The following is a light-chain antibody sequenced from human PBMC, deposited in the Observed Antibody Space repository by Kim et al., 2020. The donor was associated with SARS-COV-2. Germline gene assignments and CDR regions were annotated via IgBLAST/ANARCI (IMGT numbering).Light chain of an antibody. CDR2: KAS. CDR1: QSISSW. J-gene: IGKJ2*01. V-gene: IGKV1-5*03. Sequence: DIQMTQSPSTLSASVGDRVTITCRASQSISSWLAWYQQKPGEAPRLLIYKASTLETGVPSRFSGSGSGTEFTLTISSLQPDDFSTYYCQQYNTHMFTFGQGTKLEIK. CDR3: QQYNTHMFT.